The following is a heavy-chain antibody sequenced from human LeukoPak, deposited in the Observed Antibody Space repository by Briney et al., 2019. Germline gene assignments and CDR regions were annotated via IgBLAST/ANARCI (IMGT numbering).Heavy chain of an antibody. CDR2: INPNSGGT. J-gene: IGHJ4*02. D-gene: IGHD3-10*01. CDR1: GYTFTGYY. CDR3: AINAYGSGSYYNEPIFDY. V-gene: IGHV1-2*02. Sequence: ASVKVSCKASGYTFTGYYMHWVRQAPGQGLEWMGWINPNSGGTNYAQKFQGRVTMTRDTSISTAYMELSRLRSDDTAVYYCAINAYGSGSYYNEPIFDYWGQGTLVTVSS.